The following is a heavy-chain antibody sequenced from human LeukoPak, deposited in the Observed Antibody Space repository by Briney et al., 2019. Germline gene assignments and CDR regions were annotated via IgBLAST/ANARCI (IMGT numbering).Heavy chain of an antibody. CDR1: GYNFTNYW. CDR3: ARFKYYDLLTGYYLENNWFDP. Sequence: GESLKISCKVSGYNFTNYWIGWVRQMPGKGLEWMAIVYSGDSKTKYSPSFQGQVTISADQSIRSAFLQWRSLKASDSAMYYCARFKYYDLLTGYYLENNWFDPWGQGTLVTVSS. CDR2: VYSGDSKT. J-gene: IGHJ5*02. D-gene: IGHD3-9*01. V-gene: IGHV5-51*01.